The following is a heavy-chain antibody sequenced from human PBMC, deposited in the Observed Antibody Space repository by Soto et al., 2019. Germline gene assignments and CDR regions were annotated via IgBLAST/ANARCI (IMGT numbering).Heavy chain of an antibody. CDR2: IRNKANSYTT. V-gene: IGHV3-72*01. Sequence: EVQLVESGGGLVQPGGSLRLSCAASGFTFSDKYMDWVRQAPGKGLEWVGRIRNKANSYTTEYAASVKGRFTISRDDSKTSLYLQMSSLKTEDRAVYYCATYESGRGGDFDYWGQGTLVTVSS. CDR3: ATYESGRGGDFDY. J-gene: IGHJ4*02. D-gene: IGHD3-10*01. CDR1: GFTFSDKY.